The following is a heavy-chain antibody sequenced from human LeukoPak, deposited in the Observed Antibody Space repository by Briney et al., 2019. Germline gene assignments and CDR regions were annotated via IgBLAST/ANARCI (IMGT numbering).Heavy chain of an antibody. CDR2: IYPGDSDT. D-gene: IGHD5-24*01. CDR1: GYHFTRYW. J-gene: IGHJ4*02. V-gene: IGHV5-51*01. CDR3: ARHRGRGPGDY. Sequence: GGALEISLKGSGYHFTRYWNGWGRPRPGEGLEWMGIIYPGDSDTKYSPPFQGQVTISADKSISTAYMQWSSLKASDTAMYYCARHRGRGPGDYWGQGTLVTVSS.